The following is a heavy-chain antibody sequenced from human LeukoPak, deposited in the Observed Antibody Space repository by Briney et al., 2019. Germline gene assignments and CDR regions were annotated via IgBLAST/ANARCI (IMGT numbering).Heavy chain of an antibody. J-gene: IGHJ3*02. CDR2: IYSGGST. CDR1: GFTVSSNY. CDR3: AREGLSYAFDI. V-gene: IGHV3-53*01. Sequence: XGSLRLSCAASGFTVSSNYMSWVRQAPGKGLEWVSVIYSGGSTYYADSVKGRFTISRDNSKNTLYLQMNSLRAEDTAVYYCAREGLSYAFDIWGQGTMVTVSS. D-gene: IGHD2-21*01.